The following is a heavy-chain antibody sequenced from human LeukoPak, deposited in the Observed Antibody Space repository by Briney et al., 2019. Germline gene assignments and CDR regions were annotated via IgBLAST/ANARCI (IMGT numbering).Heavy chain of an antibody. Sequence: ASVKVSCKASGYTFTGYYMHWVRQAPGQGLEWMGRINPNSGGKNYAQKFQGRVTMTRDTSISTAYIELSRLRSDDTAVYYCARDWYSSSWDFDYWGQGTLVTVSS. CDR2: INPNSGGK. J-gene: IGHJ4*02. D-gene: IGHD6-13*01. CDR3: ARDWYSSSWDFDY. CDR1: GYTFTGYY. V-gene: IGHV1-2*06.